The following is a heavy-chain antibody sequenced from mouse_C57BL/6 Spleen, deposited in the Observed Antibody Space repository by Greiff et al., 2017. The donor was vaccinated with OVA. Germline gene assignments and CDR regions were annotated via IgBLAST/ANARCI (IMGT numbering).Heavy chain of an antibody. D-gene: IGHD2-3*01. J-gene: IGHJ1*03. Sequence: EVQRVESGPELVKPGASVKISCKASGYSFTDYNMNWVKQSNGKSLEWIGVINPNYGTTSYNQKFKGKATLTVDQSSSTAYMQLNSLTSEDSAVYYCGRGGPYDGYYWYFDVWGTGTTVTVSS. CDR2: INPNYGTT. CDR3: GRGGPYDGYYWYFDV. CDR1: GYSFTDYN. V-gene: IGHV1-39*01.